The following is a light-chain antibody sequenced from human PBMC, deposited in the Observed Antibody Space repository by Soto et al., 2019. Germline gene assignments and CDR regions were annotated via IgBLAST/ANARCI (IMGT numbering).Light chain of an antibody. CDR3: QQYHNLPIT. J-gene: IGKJ5*01. V-gene: IGKV1-33*01. CDR1: QAITKY. Sequence: DIRMTQSPSSLSASLGDRVTITCQASQAITKYLNWYQQKPGKAPKLLIFDASNLETGVPSRFSGSGSGTDFTFTISSLHPEDIATYYCQQYHNLPITFGQGTRLEMK. CDR2: DAS.